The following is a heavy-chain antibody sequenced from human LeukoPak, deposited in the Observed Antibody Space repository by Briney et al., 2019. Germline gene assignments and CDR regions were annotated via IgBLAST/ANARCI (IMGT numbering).Heavy chain of an antibody. CDR3: ARVPLIAARRPLRFDY. V-gene: IGHV4-34*01. D-gene: IGHD6-6*01. CDR1: GGSFSGYY. Sequence: SETLSLTCAVYGGSFSGYYWSWIRQPPGKGLEWIGEINHSGSTNYNPSLKSRVTISVDTSKNQFSLKLSSVTAADTAVYYCARVPLIAARRPLRFDYWGQGTLVTVSS. J-gene: IGHJ4*02. CDR2: INHSGST.